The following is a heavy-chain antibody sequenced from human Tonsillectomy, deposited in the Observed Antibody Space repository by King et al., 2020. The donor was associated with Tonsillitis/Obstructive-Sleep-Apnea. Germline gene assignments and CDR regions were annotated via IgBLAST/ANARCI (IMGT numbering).Heavy chain of an antibody. J-gene: IGHJ6*03. CDR1: AGPFKSNA. V-gene: IGHV1-69*06. D-gene: IGHD3-9*01. CDR3: ARRRYDVLTGYGEQRNYYYVDV. CDR2: YIPVFDDA. Sequence: QLVQSGAEVKKPGASVKVSCKTSAGPFKSNATSWVRQAPGQGLEWMGTYIPVFDDAHYEETFQGRVTMTADMATRTAFLELSDLRSDDTAVYYCARRRYDVLTGYGEQRNYYYVDVWGKGTTVIVSS.